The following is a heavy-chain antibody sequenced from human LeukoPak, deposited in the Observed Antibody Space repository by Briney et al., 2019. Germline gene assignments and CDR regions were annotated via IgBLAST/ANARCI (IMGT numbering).Heavy chain of an antibody. CDR3: ARGGYSSPLDY. CDR2: IYSGGST. D-gene: IGHD5-18*01. CDR1: GFTVSSNY. V-gene: IGHV3-53*01. J-gene: IGHJ4*02. Sequence: GGSLRLSCAASGFTVSSNYMSWVRQAPGKGLEWVSVIYSGGSTYYADSVKGRFTISRDNSKNTLYLQMNSLRAEDTAVYHCARGGYSSPLDYWGQGTLVTVSS.